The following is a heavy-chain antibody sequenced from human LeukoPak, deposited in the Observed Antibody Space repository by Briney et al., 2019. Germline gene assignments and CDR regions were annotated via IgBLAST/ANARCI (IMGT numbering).Heavy chain of an antibody. CDR1: GYTFTSYY. D-gene: IGHD3-10*01. CDR3: ARTPYYYGSGSSLQFNYYYMDV. V-gene: IGHV1-69*06. Sequence: ASVKVSCKASGYTFTSYYMHWVRQAPGQGLEWMGGIIPIFGTANYAQKFQGRVTITADKSTSTAYMELSSLRSEDTAVYYCARTPYYYGSGSSLQFNYYYMDVWGKGTTVTVSS. J-gene: IGHJ6*03. CDR2: IIPIFGTA.